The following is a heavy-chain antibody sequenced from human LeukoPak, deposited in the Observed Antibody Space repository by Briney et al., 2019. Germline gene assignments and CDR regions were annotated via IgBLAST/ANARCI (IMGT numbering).Heavy chain of an antibody. Sequence: GGSLRLSCASSGLTVRTNYMTWVRQAPGKGLEWVSVLYSGVSTYYADSVKGRFTISRDNSKNTLYLQMNSIEVEDTTTYSCARGESVSWGQGTLVTVSS. CDR1: GLTVRTNY. J-gene: IGHJ5*02. CDR3: ARGESVS. V-gene: IGHV3-53*01. CDR2: LYSGVST.